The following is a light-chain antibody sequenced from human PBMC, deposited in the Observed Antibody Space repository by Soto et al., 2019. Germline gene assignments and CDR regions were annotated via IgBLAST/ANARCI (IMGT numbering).Light chain of an antibody. CDR3: AAWADSLTVYV. J-gene: IGLJ1*01. Sequence: QSVLTQPPSTSGTPGQRVTISCSGSSSNIGSNTVNWYQQLPGAAPKLLIQSNNQRPSGVPDRFSGSQSGTSASLAISGLQSEDEADYYCAAWADSLTVYVFGTGTKVTVL. V-gene: IGLV1-44*01. CDR2: SNN. CDR1: SSNIGSNT.